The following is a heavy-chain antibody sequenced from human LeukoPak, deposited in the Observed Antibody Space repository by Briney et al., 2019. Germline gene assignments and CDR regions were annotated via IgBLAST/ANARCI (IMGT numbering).Heavy chain of an antibody. Sequence: ASVKVSCKASGYTFSDYAVHWVRQAPGQRLEWMGWINADNGNTKYSQKFQDRVTITRDTSASTAYMELSSLRSEDTAVYYCARLDPYYFDSSGHYDYWGQGTLVTVSS. CDR1: GYTFSDYA. CDR2: INADNGNT. J-gene: IGHJ4*02. V-gene: IGHV1-3*01. CDR3: ARLDPYYFDSSGHYDY. D-gene: IGHD3-22*01.